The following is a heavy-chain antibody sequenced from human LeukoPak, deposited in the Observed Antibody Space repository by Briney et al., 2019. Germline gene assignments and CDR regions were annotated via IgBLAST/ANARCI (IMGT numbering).Heavy chain of an antibody. V-gene: IGHV6-1*01. J-gene: IGHJ4*02. CDR3: ARDREAHLDY. CDR2: TYYRSNWYN. Sequence: SQTLSLTCAISGDSSSSNSAAWNWIRQSPSRGLEWLGRTYYRSNWYNDYAVSVKSLMTINPDISKTQFSLQLNSVPPEDTAVYYCARDREAHLDYWGQGTLVTVSS. CDR1: GDSSSSNSAA.